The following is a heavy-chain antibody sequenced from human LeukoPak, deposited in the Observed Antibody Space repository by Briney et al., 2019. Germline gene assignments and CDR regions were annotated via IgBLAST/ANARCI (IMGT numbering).Heavy chain of an antibody. V-gene: IGHV3-23*01. CDR3: AKEMAAYGDFLNFDS. D-gene: IGHD4-17*01. Sequence: GGSLRLSCAASGFIFSRFAMSWVRQAPGKGLEWVSGISASGGGTYYADSVMGRFTISRDNSKNTLSLQMNSLTAEDTAVYYCAKEMAAYGDFLNFDSWGQGTLVTVSS. CDR2: ISASGGGT. CDR1: GFIFSRFA. J-gene: IGHJ4*02.